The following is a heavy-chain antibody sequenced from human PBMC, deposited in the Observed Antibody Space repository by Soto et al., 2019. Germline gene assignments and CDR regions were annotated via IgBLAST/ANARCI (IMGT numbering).Heavy chain of an antibody. Sequence: SETLSLTCTVSGGSISSGGYYWSWIRQHPGKGLEWIGYIYHSGSTYYNPSLKSRVTISVDRSKNQFSLKLSSVTAADTAVYYSARRYGDCFDYWGQGTLVTVSS. V-gene: IGHV4-30-2*01. CDR2: IYHSGST. CDR1: GGSISSGGYY. J-gene: IGHJ4*02. CDR3: ARRYGDCFDY. D-gene: IGHD4-17*01.